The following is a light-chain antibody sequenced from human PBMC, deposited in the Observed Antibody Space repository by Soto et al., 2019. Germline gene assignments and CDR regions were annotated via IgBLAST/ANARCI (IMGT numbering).Light chain of an antibody. J-gene: IGKJ4*01. Sequence: DIQVTQSPSSLSASVGDSVTLSCQTSQRVDSYIHWYQHQSGKPPKLLIYAASTLQDGVPSRFSGGGSGTAFSLIITGLQPGDSATYYCHQSYRTPVTFGGGTRVEIK. CDR2: AAS. CDR1: QRVDSY. CDR3: HQSYRTPVT. V-gene: IGKV1-39*01.